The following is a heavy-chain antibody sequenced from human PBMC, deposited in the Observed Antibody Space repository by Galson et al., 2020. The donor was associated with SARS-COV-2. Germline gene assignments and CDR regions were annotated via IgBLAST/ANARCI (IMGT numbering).Heavy chain of an antibody. CDR3: ARLSLGYCSSTSCYTVFDS. J-gene: IGHJ5*01. D-gene: IGHD2-2*02. CDR2: IYYSPPT. V-gene: IGHV4-59*08. CDR1: AGSIRSYY. Sequence: SETLSLTCTVTAGSIRSYYWSWLRQPPGNGLECIGYIYYSPPTHYNPTLKSRATISVATSKNQFSLKQNSVTAADTAVYYCARLSLGYCSSTSCYTVFDSWGQGTLVTVSS.